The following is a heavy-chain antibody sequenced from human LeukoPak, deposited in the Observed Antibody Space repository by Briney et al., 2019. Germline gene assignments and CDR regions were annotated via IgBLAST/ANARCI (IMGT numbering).Heavy chain of an antibody. D-gene: IGHD3-10*01. J-gene: IGHJ6*03. Sequence: SETLSLTCTVSGDSISTYYWSWIRQPPGKGLEWIGYIYYRVTSDYNPSLKSRVTMSVDMSTRQISLKLSSVTAADTAVYYCARVFDSGSQAYFYYMDVWGKGTTVTIFS. CDR3: ARVFDSGSQAYFYYMDV. CDR1: GDSISTYY. V-gene: IGHV4-59*01. CDR2: IYYRVTS.